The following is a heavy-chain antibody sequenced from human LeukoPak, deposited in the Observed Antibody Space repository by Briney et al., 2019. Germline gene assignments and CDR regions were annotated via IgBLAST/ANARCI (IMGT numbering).Heavy chain of an antibody. CDR2: INHSGST. CDR3: ARFPSRDGYNYKFDY. D-gene: IGHD5-24*01. V-gene: IGHV4-34*01. CDR1: GGSISNYY. J-gene: IGHJ4*02. Sequence: PSETLSLTCTVSGGSISNYYWSWIRQPPGKGLEWIGEINHSGSTNYNPSLKSRVTISVDTSKNQFSLKLSSVTAADTAVYYCARFPSRDGYNYKFDYWGQGTLVTVSS.